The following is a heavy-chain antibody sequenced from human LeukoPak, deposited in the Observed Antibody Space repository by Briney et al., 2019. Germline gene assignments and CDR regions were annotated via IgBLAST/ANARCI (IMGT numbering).Heavy chain of an antibody. CDR3: ARDRGYSYGYDY. Sequence: ASVKVSCKASGYIFTDYYMHWVRQAPGQRLEWMGWINAGNGNTKYSQKFQGRVTITRDTSASTAYMELSSLRSEDTAVYYCARDRGYSYGYDYWGQGTLVTVSS. D-gene: IGHD5-18*01. CDR1: GYIFTDYY. V-gene: IGHV1-3*01. CDR2: INAGNGNT. J-gene: IGHJ4*02.